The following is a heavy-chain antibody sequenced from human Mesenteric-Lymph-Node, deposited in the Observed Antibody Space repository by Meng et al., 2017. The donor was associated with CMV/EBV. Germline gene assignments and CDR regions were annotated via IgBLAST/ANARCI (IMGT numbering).Heavy chain of an antibody. CDR2: ISGSGGST. CDR1: GFTFSSYA. D-gene: IGHD3-10*01. V-gene: IGHV3-23*01. CDR3: AKDSDYDSGSYKDYHYYGMDV. Sequence: GESLKISCAASGFTFSSYAMSWVRQAPGKGLEWVSAISGSGGSTYYADSVKGRFTISRDNSKNTLYLQMNSLRAEDTAVFYCAKDSDYDSGSYKDYHYYGMDVWGQGTTVTAP. J-gene: IGHJ6*02.